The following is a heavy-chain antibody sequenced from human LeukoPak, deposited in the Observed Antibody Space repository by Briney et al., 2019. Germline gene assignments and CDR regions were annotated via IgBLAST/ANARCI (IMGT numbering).Heavy chain of an antibody. V-gene: IGHV3-21*01. CDR2: ISSSSSYI. CDR1: GFTFSSYS. Sequence: PGGSLGLSCAASGFTFSSYSMNWVRQAPGKGLEWVSSISSSSSYIYYADSVKGRFTISRDNAKNSLYLQMNSLRAEDTAVYYCARLRVVAAFDIWGQGTMVTVSS. CDR3: ARLRVVAAFDI. D-gene: IGHD2-21*01. J-gene: IGHJ3*02.